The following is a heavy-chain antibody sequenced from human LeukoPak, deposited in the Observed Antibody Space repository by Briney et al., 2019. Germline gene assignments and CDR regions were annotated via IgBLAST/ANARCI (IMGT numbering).Heavy chain of an antibody. D-gene: IGHD3-10*01. V-gene: IGHV4-34*01. Sequence: SETLSLTCAVYGGSFSGYYWSWIRQPPGKGLEWIGEINHSGSTNYNSSLKSRVTISVDTSKNQFSLKLSSVTAADTAVYYCARGGITMVRGVIPVWGQGTTVTVSS. CDR3: ARGGITMVRGVIPV. CDR1: GGSFSGYY. J-gene: IGHJ6*02. CDR2: INHSGST.